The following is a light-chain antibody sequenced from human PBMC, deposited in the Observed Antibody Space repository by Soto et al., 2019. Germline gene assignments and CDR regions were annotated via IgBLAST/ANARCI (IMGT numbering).Light chain of an antibody. Sequence: DVPMTQSPSSLSASVGDRVTLTCRASQDISIYLVWFQQKPGKAPKSLIYSASNLQSGVPSRFSGSGSGTDFTLTISSLQPEDFATYYCQQYNFYPFTFGGGTKVEIQ. CDR2: SAS. J-gene: IGKJ4*01. V-gene: IGKV1-16*01. CDR1: QDISIY. CDR3: QQYNFYPFT.